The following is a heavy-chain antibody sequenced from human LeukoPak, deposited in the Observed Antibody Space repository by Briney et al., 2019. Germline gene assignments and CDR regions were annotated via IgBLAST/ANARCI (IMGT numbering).Heavy chain of an antibody. CDR1: GGSFSGCY. J-gene: IGHJ2*01. V-gene: IGHV4-34*11. CDR2: IYYTGST. CDR3: ARREDFWYFDL. Sequence: SETLSLTCAVYGGSFSGCYWSWIRQPPGKGLEWIGYIYYTGSTTYNPSLKSRVTISVDTSKNHFSLKLISVTAADTAVYFCARREDFWYFDLWGRGTLVTVSS.